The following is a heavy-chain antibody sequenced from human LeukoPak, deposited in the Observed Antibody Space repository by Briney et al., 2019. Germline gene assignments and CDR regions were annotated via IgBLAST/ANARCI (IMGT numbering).Heavy chain of an antibody. CDR3: ARDPYNGYYGDDYYYYMDV. CDR2: ITRDSIYT. D-gene: IGHD4-17*01. V-gene: IGHV3-21*01. J-gene: IGHJ6*03. Sequence: GGSLRLSCAASGFTVSSNYMTWVRQAPGKGLEWVSSITRDSIYTFYADSVKGRFTISRDNAKNSLSLQMNSLRAEDTAVYHCARDPYNGYYGDDYYYYMDVWGKGTTVTISS. CDR1: GFTVSSNY.